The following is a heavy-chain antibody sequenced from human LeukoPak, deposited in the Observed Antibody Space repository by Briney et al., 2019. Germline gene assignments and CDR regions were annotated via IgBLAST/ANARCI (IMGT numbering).Heavy chain of an antibody. J-gene: IGHJ5*02. D-gene: IGHD1-1*01. CDR2: INPNSGGT. V-gene: IGHV1-2*02. CDR1: GYTFTGYY. CDR3: ARDFGSNNWYNWFDT. Sequence: ASVKVSCKASGYTFTGYYMHWVRQAPGQGLEWMGWINPNSGGTNYAQKFQGRVTMTRDTSISTAYMELSSLRLDDTAVYYCARDFGSNNWYNWFDTWGQGTPVTVSS.